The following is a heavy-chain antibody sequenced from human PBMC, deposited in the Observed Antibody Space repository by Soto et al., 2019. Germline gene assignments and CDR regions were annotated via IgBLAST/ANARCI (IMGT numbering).Heavy chain of an antibody. J-gene: IGHJ4*02. Sequence: QVQLVQSGAEVKKPGASVKVSCKESGYTITSYYMHWVLQAPGQGLEWMGIINPSGGSTSYAQKFQGRVTMTRDTSTSTVYMELSSLRSEDTAVYYCARELYGGYDYWGQGTLVTVSS. D-gene: IGHD5-12*01. V-gene: IGHV1-46*01. CDR3: ARELYGGYDY. CDR2: INPSGGST. CDR1: GYTITSYY.